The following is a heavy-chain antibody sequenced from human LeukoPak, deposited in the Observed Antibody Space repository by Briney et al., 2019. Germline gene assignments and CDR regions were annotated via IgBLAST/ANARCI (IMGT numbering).Heavy chain of an antibody. V-gene: IGHV3-30*04. J-gene: IGHJ4*02. CDR1: GFTFSSYA. CDR2: ISYDGSNK. CDR3: ARDGALRGVIIFYFDY. D-gene: IGHD3-10*01. Sequence: GGSLRLSCAASGFTFSSYAMHWVRQAPGKGLEWVAVISYDGSNKYYADSVKGRSTISRDNSKDTLYLQMNSLRAEDTAVYYCARDGALRGVIIFYFDYWGQGTLVTVSS.